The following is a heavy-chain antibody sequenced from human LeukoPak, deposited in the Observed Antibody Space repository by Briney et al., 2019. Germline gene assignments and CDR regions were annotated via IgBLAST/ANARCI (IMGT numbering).Heavy chain of an antibody. J-gene: IGHJ4*02. V-gene: IGHV5-51*01. CDR3: ARQELWRPLRY. CDR1: GYSCTNYW. D-gene: IGHD1-7*01. Sequence: GESLKISCKGSGYSCTNYWIAWVRQMPGKGLEWMGIIYPGDSDTRYSPSFQGQVTISADKSISTAYLQWSSLKASDTAMYYCARQELWRPLRYWGQGTLVTVSS. CDR2: IYPGDSDT.